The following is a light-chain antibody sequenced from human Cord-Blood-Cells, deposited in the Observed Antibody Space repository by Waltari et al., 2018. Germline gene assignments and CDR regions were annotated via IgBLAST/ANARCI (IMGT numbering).Light chain of an antibody. CDR2: LGS. Sequence: DIVMTQSPLSLPVTPGEPASISCRSSQSLLHSNGFNYLDWYLQKPGQSPQLLIYLGSNRAAGVPDRFSGSGSGTDFTLKISRVEAEDVGVDYCMQALQTPEITFGPGTKVDIK. J-gene: IGKJ3*01. CDR3: MQALQTPEIT. V-gene: IGKV2-28*01. CDR1: QSLLHSNGFNY.